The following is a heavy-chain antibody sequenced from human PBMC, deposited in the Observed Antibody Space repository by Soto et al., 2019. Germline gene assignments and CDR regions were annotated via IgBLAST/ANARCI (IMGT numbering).Heavy chain of an antibody. D-gene: IGHD3-3*01. V-gene: IGHV1-18*01. J-gene: IGHJ3*02. CDR3: ARGQQSPVTIFRVVVSSMGTFDI. Sequence: QVQLVQSGPEVKKPGASVKVSCKASGYSFTTNAISWVRQAPGQGLEWMGWINPYKGNTKYGQKFQGRVTMTTDTSTSTAYMEVRSLRADDTAVYYCARGQQSPVTIFRVVVSSMGTFDIWGQGTMVTVSS. CDR2: INPYKGNT. CDR1: GYSFTTNA.